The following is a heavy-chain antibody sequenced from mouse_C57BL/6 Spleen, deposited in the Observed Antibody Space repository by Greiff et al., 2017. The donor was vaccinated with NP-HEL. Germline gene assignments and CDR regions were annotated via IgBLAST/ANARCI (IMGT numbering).Heavy chain of an antibody. CDR1: GFSFTSYG. V-gene: IGHV2-5*01. J-gene: IGHJ1*03. CDR2: IWRGGST. CDR3: AKTSVHYYGSDWYFDV. D-gene: IGHD1-1*01. Sequence: QVQLKQSGPGLVQPSQSLSITCTVSGFSFTSYGVHWVRQSPGKGLEWLGVIWRGGSTDYNAAFMSRLSITKDNSKSQVFFKMNSLQADDTAIYYCAKTSVHYYGSDWYFDVWGTGTTVTVSS.